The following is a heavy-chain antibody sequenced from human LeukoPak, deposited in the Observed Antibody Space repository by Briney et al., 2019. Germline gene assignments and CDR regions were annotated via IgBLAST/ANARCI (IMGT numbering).Heavy chain of an antibody. V-gene: IGHV4-61*01. CDR3: ARGGYYGSGNDFRFDP. CDR1: GDSISSGYY. J-gene: IGHJ5*02. CDR2: IHYTGST. D-gene: IGHD3-10*01. Sequence: NPSETLSLTCTVSGDSISSGYYWGWIRQSPGKGLECIGYIHYTGSTNYNPSLKSRVTISVETSKNQFSLKLKSVTAADTAVYYCARGGYYGSGNDFRFDPWGQGTLVTVSS.